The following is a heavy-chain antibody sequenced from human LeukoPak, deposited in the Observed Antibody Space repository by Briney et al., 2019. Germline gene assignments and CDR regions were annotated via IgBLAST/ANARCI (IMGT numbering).Heavy chain of an antibody. D-gene: IGHD5-24*01. V-gene: IGHV3-13*01. CDR1: GFTFSDHA. CDR2: VGIAADT. CDR3: AKGRIGYNSYFDY. J-gene: IGHJ4*02. Sequence: GGSLRLSCAASGFTFSDHAMHWVRQAPGKGLEWVSAVGIAADTFYPGSVKGRFTISRENAKNSLYLQMNSLRSEDTAVYYCAKGRIGYNSYFDYWGQGTLVTVSS.